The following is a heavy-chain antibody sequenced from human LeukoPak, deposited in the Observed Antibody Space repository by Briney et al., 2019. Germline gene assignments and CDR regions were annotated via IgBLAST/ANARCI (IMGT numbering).Heavy chain of an antibody. J-gene: IGHJ4*02. V-gene: IGHV3-23*01. CDR3: SKTPHSTTWSYFDY. D-gene: IGHD2-2*01. CDR1: GFTFSSYA. Sequence: GGSLRLSCAASGFTFSSYAMSWVRQAPGKGLEWVSAISSSGGSTYYADSVKGRFTISRDNSKNTLYLLMSSLRAEDTAVYYCSKTPHSTTWSYFDYWGQGILVTVSS. CDR2: ISSSGGST.